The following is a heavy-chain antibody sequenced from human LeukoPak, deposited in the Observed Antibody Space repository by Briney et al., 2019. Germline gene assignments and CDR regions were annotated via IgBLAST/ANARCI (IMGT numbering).Heavy chain of an antibody. J-gene: IGHJ4*02. D-gene: IGHD1-26*01. V-gene: IGHV4-34*01. CDR2: INHSGST. Sequence: PSETLSLTWAVYGGSFSGYYWSWIRQPPGKGLEWIGEINHSGSTNYNPSLKSRVTISVDTSKNQFSLKLSSVTAADTAVYYCASGGYSGSYYRFDYWGQGTLVTVSS. CDR3: ASGGYSGSYYRFDY. CDR1: GGSFSGYY.